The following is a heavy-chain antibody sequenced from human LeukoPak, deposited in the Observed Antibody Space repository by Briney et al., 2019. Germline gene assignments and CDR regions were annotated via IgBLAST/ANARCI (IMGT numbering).Heavy chain of an antibody. Sequence: SVKVSCKASGGTFSSYAISWVRQAPGQGLEWMGGIIPIFGTANYAQKFQGRVTITADESTSTAYMELSSLRSENTAVYYCARGVSYYDFWSGYWDLYFDYWGQGTLVTVSS. V-gene: IGHV1-69*01. CDR2: IIPIFGTA. CDR1: GGTFSSYA. CDR3: ARGVSYYDFWSGYWDLYFDY. J-gene: IGHJ4*02. D-gene: IGHD3-3*01.